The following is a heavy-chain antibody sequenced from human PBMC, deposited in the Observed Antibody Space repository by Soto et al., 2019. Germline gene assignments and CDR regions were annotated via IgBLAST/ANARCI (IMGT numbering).Heavy chain of an antibody. CDR1: GFSLTTDRVG. D-gene: IGHD1-26*01. V-gene: IGHV2-5*02. CDR3: AHAYGGRSLY. J-gene: IGHJ4*02. Sequence: QITLKESGPTLVKPTQTLTLTCTFSGFSLTTDRVGVGWIRQPPGEALEWLAVIYWDDSKTYRPSLESRLTITKATSKTQVAPTMTNMASLDTATYYCAHAYGGRSLYWGQGTLVTVSS. CDR2: IYWDDSK.